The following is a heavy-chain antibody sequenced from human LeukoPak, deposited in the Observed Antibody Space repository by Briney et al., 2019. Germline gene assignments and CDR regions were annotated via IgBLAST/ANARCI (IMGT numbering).Heavy chain of an antibody. D-gene: IGHD2-8*01. Sequence: PSETLSLTCTVSGGSISTCYWNWIRQPPGKGLEWIGRFYSSGSTNYNPSLKSRVTMSLNTSKNQFPLKLSSVTAADTAMYYCARQGYCTNGICSGWFFDLWGRGTQVTVSS. V-gene: IGHV4-4*07. CDR3: ARQGYCTNGICSGWFFDL. CDR1: GGSISTCY. CDR2: FYSSGST. J-gene: IGHJ2*01.